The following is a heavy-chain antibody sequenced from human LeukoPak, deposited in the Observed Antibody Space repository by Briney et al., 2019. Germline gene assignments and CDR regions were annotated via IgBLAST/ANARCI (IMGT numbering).Heavy chain of an antibody. D-gene: IGHD4-11*01. CDR3: ARDYRGRYFDY. J-gene: IGHJ4*02. Sequence: GGSLRLSCAASGFTVSNNYMSWVRQAPGKGLEWVSSISSSSSYIYYADSVKGRFTISRDNAKNSLYLQMNSLRAEDTAVYYCARDYRGRYFDYWGQGTLVTVSS. V-gene: IGHV3-21*01. CDR2: ISSSSSYI. CDR1: GFTVSNNY.